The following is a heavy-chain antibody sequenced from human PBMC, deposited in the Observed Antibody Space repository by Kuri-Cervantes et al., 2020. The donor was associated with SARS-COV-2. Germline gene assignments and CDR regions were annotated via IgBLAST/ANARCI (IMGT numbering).Heavy chain of an antibody. Sequence: KVSCKASGYTFTSYDINWVRQATGQGLEWMGIIYPGDSDTRYSPSFQGQVTISADKSISTAYLQWSSLKASDTAMYYCARCQLTGTYYFDYWGQGTLVTVSS. CDR2: IYPGDSDT. V-gene: IGHV5-51*01. D-gene: IGHD1-20*01. J-gene: IGHJ4*02. CDR3: ARCQLTGTYYFDY. CDR1: GYTFTSYD.